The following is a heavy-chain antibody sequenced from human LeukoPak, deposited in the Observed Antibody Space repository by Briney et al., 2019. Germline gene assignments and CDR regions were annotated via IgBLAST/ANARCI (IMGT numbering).Heavy chain of an antibody. J-gene: IGHJ4*02. V-gene: IGHV4-4*02. Sequence: SETLSLTCAVSGGSISSSNWWSWVRQPPGMGLEWIGDVYHTRSTNYNPSLKSRVTLSVDKSKNQFSLKLTSVTAADTAMYYCAKDLPGGGLDYWGQGTLVTVSS. D-gene: IGHD3/OR15-3a*01. CDR1: GGSISSSNW. CDR2: VYHTRST. CDR3: AKDLPGGGLDY.